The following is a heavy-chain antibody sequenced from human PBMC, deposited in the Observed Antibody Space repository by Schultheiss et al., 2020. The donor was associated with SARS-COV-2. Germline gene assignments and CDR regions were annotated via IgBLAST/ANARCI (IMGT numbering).Heavy chain of an antibody. D-gene: IGHD2-2*01. Sequence: SETLSLTCTVSGGSISSSSYYWGWIRQPPGKGLEWIGSIYYSGSTYYNPSLKSRVTISVDTSKNQFSLKLSSVTAADTAVYYCARLVVVPAATIDIWGQGTMVTVSS. V-gene: IGHV4-39*01. J-gene: IGHJ3*02. CDR1: GGSISSSSYY. CDR3: ARLVVVPAATIDI. CDR2: IYYSGST.